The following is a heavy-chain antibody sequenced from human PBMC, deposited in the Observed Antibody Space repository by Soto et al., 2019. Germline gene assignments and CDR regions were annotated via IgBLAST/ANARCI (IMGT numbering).Heavy chain of an antibody. CDR2: INAGNGNT. CDR3: ARDKDRLQLGGNYYYAMDV. CDR1: GYTFTIYA. J-gene: IGHJ6*02. D-gene: IGHD5-12*01. V-gene: IGHV1-3*01. Sequence: ASVKVSCKASGYTFTIYAMHWVRQAPGQRLEWMGWINAGNGNTKYSQKFQGRVTITADEATTTAYMELTSLRSEDTAVYYCARDKDRLQLGGNYYYAMDVWGQGTTVTVSS.